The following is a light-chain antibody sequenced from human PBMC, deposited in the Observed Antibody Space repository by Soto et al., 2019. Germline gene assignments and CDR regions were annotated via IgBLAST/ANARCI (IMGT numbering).Light chain of an antibody. Sequence: DIQMTQSPPTLSASVGDRVTISCRASQSITGWLAWFQQKPGKAPKLLISKASKLESGVPSRFSGSGSGTDFTLTISGLQPDDFATYYCQQWSKGPSLTFGGGTKVDIK. CDR3: QQWSKGPSLT. CDR1: QSITGW. CDR2: KAS. J-gene: IGKJ4*01. V-gene: IGKV1-5*03.